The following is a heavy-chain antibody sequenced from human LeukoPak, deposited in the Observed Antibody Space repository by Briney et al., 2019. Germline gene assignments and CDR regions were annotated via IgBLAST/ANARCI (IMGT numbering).Heavy chain of an antibody. Sequence: GGSLRLSCAASGFTFSSYAVSWARQAPGKGLEWVSSISGSGVATYSADSVKGRFTISRDNSKNTLYLQMNSLRAEDTAVYYCAKDWGYSSSQGYYFDYWGQGTVVTVSS. J-gene: IGHJ4*02. CDR2: ISGSGVAT. V-gene: IGHV3-23*01. D-gene: IGHD6-13*01. CDR1: GFTFSSYA. CDR3: AKDWGYSSSQGYYFDY.